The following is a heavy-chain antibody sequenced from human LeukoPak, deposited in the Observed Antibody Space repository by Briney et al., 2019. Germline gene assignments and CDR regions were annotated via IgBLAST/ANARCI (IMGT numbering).Heavy chain of an antibody. CDR3: ARPSGSISTAGAFDI. V-gene: IGHV4-59*01. CDR2: IYYTGST. D-gene: IGHD1-14*01. CDR1: GGSISNYF. J-gene: IGHJ3*02. Sequence: SETLSLTCTVSGGSISNYFWSWIRQPPRKGLEWIGYIYYTGSTNYNPSLKSRVTISVGTSKNQFSLKLSSVTAADTAVYYCARPSGSISTAGAFDIWGQGTMVTVSS.